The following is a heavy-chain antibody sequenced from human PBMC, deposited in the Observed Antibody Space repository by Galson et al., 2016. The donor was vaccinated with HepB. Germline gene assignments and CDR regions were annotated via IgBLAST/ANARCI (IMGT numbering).Heavy chain of an antibody. CDR2: ISGSGGTT. D-gene: IGHD3-10*01. Sequence: SLRLSCAAPEFTFSIYGMSWVRQAPGKGLEWVSGISGSGGTTYYADSVKGRFTISRDNSKNTLYLQMNSLRAEDTAVYYCAKVGYGSGTYVGYWGQGTLVTVSS. V-gene: IGHV3-23*01. CDR1: EFTFSIYG. J-gene: IGHJ4*02. CDR3: AKVGYGSGTYVGY.